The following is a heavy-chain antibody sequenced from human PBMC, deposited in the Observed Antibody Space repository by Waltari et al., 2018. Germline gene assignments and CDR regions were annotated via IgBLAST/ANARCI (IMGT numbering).Heavy chain of an antibody. Sequence: EVQLVESGGGLVKPGGYLRLSCTASGFTFRTYPINCVRQAPGKGLEWVSSISSSSYTYYLDSVKGRFTVSRDNAKNTLYLLMNSLRAEDMAVYYCARDLFGYYDMDVWGQGTTVTVSS. J-gene: IGHJ6*02. V-gene: IGHV3-21*06. D-gene: IGHD3-10*01. CDR3: ARDLFGYYDMDV. CDR1: GFTFRTYP. CDR2: ISSSSYT.